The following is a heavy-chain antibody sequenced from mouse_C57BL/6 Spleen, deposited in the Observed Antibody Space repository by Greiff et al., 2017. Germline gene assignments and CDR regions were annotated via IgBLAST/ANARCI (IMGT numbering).Heavy chain of an antibody. Sequence: EVHLVESGGGLVKPGGSLKLSCAASGFTFSDYGMHWVRQAPEKELEWVAYISSGSSTIYYADTVKGRFTISRDNAKNTLFLQMTSLRSEDTAMYYCARRYYYGSSYLYFDVWGTGTTVTVSS. CDR3: ARRYYYGSSYLYFDV. D-gene: IGHD1-1*01. CDR2: ISSGSSTI. J-gene: IGHJ1*03. V-gene: IGHV5-17*01. CDR1: GFTFSDYG.